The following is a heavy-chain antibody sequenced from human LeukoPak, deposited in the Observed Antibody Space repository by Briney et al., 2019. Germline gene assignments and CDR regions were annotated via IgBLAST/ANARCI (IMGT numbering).Heavy chain of an antibody. J-gene: IGHJ4*02. D-gene: IGHD2-21*02. CDR3: ARHEAYCGGDCYSPAGYFDY. CDR2: IYYSGST. CDR1: GGSISSSSYY. Sequence: PSETLSLTCTVSGGSISSSSYYWGWIRQPPGKGLEWIGSIYYSGSTYYNPSLKSRVTISVDTSKNQFSLKLSSVTAADTAVYYCARHEAYCGGDCYSPAGYFDYWGQGTLVTVSS. V-gene: IGHV4-39*01.